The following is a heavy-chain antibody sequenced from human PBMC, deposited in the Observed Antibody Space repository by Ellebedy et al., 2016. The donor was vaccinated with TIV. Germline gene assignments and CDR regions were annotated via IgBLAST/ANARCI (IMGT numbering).Heavy chain of an antibody. CDR2: INPSGGST. J-gene: IGHJ4*02. D-gene: IGHD1-14*01. Sequence: AASVKVSCKASGYTFSSYFMHWVRQAPGQGLEWMGIINPSGGSTTYAQSLQGRVTMTRDTSTTTAYMELSSLRSEDTAVYYCARDTPRYGTDYWGQGTLVTVSS. CDR1: GYTFSSYF. CDR3: ARDTPRYGTDY. V-gene: IGHV1-46*04.